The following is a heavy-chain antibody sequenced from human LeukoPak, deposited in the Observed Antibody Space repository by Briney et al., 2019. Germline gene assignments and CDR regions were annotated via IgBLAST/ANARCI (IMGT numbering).Heavy chain of an antibody. Sequence: QPGGSLRLSCAASAFTISSYGMTWVRQAPGKGLEGVALISGSGGSTYYADSVKGRFTTSRDNSKNAVYLQMNSLRAEDTAVYYCAKGPQLGSGYHPHSWGQGTLVTVSS. CDR2: ISGSGGST. D-gene: IGHD3-22*01. CDR1: AFTISSYG. V-gene: IGHV3-23*01. J-gene: IGHJ4*02. CDR3: AKGPQLGSGYHPHS.